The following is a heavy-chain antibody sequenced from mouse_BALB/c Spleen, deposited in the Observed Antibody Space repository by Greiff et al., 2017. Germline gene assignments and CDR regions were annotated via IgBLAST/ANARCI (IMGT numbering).Heavy chain of an antibody. J-gene: IGHJ4*01. D-gene: IGHD2-14*01. CDR1: GYTFTDYE. CDR2: IDPETGGT. Sequence: QVQLQQSGAELVRPGASVTLSCKASGYTFTDYEMHWVKQTPVHGLEWIGAIDPETGGTAYNQKFKGKATLTADKSSSTAYMELRSLTSEDSAVYYCTKSDRYDAMDYWGQGTSGTVSS. V-gene: IGHV1-15*01. CDR3: TKSDRYDAMDY.